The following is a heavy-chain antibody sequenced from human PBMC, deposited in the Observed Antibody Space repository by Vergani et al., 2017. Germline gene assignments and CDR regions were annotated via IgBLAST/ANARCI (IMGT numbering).Heavy chain of an antibody. Sequence: EVQLVQSGAEVKKPGESLKISCKGSGYSFTSYWIGWVRQMPGKGLEWMGIIYPGDSDTRYSPSFQGQVTISADKSKNQFSLKLSSVTAADTAVYYCAREQRSGSAAGLPDIWGQGTMVTVSS. CDR3: AREQRSGSAAGLPDI. CDR2: IYPGDSDT. V-gene: IGHV5-51*01. CDR1: GYSFTSYW. D-gene: IGHD6-13*01. J-gene: IGHJ3*02.